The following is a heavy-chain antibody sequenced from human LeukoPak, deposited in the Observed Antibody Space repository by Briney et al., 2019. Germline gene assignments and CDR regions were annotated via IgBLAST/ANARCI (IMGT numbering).Heavy chain of an antibody. CDR3: ARGRDCSGGSCQFDY. J-gene: IGHJ4*02. D-gene: IGHD2-15*01. CDR1: GYTFTGYY. CDR2: INPNSGGT. V-gene: IGHV1-2*02. Sequence: ASVKVSCKASGYTFTGYYMHWVRQAPGQGLEWMGWINPNSGGTNYAQKLQGRVTMTTDTSTSTAYMELRSLRSDDTAVYYCARGRDCSGGSCQFDYWGQGTLVTVSS.